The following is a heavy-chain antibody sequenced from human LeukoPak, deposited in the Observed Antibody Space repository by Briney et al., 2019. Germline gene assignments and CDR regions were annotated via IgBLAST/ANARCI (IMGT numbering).Heavy chain of an antibody. Sequence: QLGGSLRLSCAASGFTFSSYDMHWVRQTTGEGLEWVSAIATTGDSYYAGSVKGRFTISRENAKSSLYLQMNSLRAGDTGVYYCARRCSGGSCYCDYWGQGTLVTVSS. CDR3: ARRCSGGSCYCDY. D-gene: IGHD2-15*01. CDR1: GFTFSSYD. V-gene: IGHV3-13*04. J-gene: IGHJ4*02. CDR2: IATTGDS.